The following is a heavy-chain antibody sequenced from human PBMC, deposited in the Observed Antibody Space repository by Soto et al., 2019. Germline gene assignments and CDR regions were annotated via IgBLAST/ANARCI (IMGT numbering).Heavy chain of an antibody. D-gene: IGHD6-13*01. J-gene: IGHJ4*02. CDR3: AKGPPPQSPDSWYYFDY. CDR1: GFTFSSYA. V-gene: IGHV3-23*01. CDR2: ISGSGGST. Sequence: GGSLRLSCAASGFTFSSYAMSWVRQAPGKGLEWVSAISGSGGSTYYADSVKGRFTISRDNSKNTLYLQMNSLRAEDTAVYYCAKGPPPQSPDSWYYFDYWGQGTLVTVSS.